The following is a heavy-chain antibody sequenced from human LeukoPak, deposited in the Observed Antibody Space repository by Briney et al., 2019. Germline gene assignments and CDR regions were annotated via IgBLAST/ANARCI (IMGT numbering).Heavy chain of an antibody. V-gene: IGHV4-38-2*01. Sequence: SETLSLTCAVSGYSISSGYYWGWIRQPPGKGLEWIGSVYHSGSTYYNPSLNSRVTISVDTSKNQFSLNLSSVTAADTAVYYCVRVRGDSSGYYAFDYWGQGTLVTVSS. CDR3: VRVRGDSSGYYAFDY. J-gene: IGHJ4*02. CDR2: VYHSGST. D-gene: IGHD3-22*01. CDR1: GYSISSGYY.